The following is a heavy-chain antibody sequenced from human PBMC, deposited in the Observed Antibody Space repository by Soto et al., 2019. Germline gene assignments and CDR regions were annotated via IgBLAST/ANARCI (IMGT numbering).Heavy chain of an antibody. CDR1: VFTVSSYW. CDR2: IKQDGSEK. Sequence: HPWGSLRLSGAASVFTVSSYWMSWVRQAPGKGLEWVANIKQDGSEKYYVDSVKGRFTISRDNAKNSLYLQMNSLRAEDTAVYYCARDHTRYYYYYGMDVWGQGTTVTVSS. CDR3: ARDHTRYYYYYGMDV. V-gene: IGHV3-7*03. J-gene: IGHJ6*02.